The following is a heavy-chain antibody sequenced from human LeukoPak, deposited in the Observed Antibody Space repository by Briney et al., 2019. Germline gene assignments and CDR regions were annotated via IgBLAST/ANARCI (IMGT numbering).Heavy chain of an antibody. CDR2: IGGSGGST. V-gene: IGHV3-23*01. Sequence: GGSLRLSCAASGFTFSSYAMNWVRQAPGKGLEWVSGIGGSGGSTYYADSVKGRFTISRDNSKNMLYLQMNSLRAEDTAVYSCARGTVTAPDYWGQGTLVTVSS. J-gene: IGHJ4*02. CDR3: ARGTVTAPDY. D-gene: IGHD4-17*01. CDR1: GFTFSSYA.